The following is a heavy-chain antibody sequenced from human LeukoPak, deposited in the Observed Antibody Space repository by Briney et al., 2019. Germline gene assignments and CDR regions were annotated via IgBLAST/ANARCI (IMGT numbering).Heavy chain of an antibody. CDR2: IYYSGST. V-gene: IGHV4-39*01. CDR3: ARPGGSYLGWFDP. CDR1: GGSISSSSYY. Sequence: SETLSLTCTVSGGSISSSSYYWGWIRQPPGKGLEWIGSIYYSGSTYYNPSLKSRVTISVDTSKNQFSLKLSSVTAADTAVYYCARPGGSYLGWFDPWGQGTLVTVSS. J-gene: IGHJ5*02. D-gene: IGHD1-26*01.